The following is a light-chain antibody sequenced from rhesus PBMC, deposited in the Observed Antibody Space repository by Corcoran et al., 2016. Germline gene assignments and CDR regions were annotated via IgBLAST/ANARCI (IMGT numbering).Light chain of an antibody. V-gene: IGKV1S14*01. CDR3: QQHNSYPPT. CDR2: YTS. Sequence: DIQLTQSPSSLSASIGYTVTITCRASQGINNYLTWYQQTPGKAPQPLIYYTSNLENGVPSRFSGSGSGTDFILTISSLQPEDFATYYCQQHNSYPPTFGQGTKVEIK. CDR1: QGINNY. J-gene: IGKJ1*01.